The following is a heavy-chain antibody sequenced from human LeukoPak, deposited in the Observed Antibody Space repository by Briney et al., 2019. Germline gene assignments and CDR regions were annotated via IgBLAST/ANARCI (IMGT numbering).Heavy chain of an antibody. Sequence: ASVKVSCKASGYIFTNYGMNWVRQAPGQGPEWVGWINTNSGEPMYAQGFKGRFVISMDTSVSTAYLQINSLKTEDSAVYYCAVRDSGSPYLRVDYWGQGTLVSVSS. V-gene: IGHV7-4-1*02. CDR2: INTNSGEP. CDR3: AVRDSGSPYLRVDY. J-gene: IGHJ4*02. D-gene: IGHD3-10*01. CDR1: GYIFTNYG.